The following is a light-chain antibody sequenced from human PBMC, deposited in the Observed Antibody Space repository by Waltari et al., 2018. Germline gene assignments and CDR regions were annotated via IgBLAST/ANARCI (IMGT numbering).Light chain of an antibody. CDR1: SRDIGGYDY. CDR2: EVT. CDR3: SSYTRRNTPSSV. Sequence: QSALTQPASVSGSPGQSITISCPGTSRDIGGYDYVSWYQQHPGKAPKLLIYEVTNRPSGFSNRFSGSKSGNTASLAISGLQPEDEADYYCSSYTRRNTPSSVFGTGTQVTVL. V-gene: IGLV2-14*01. J-gene: IGLJ1*01.